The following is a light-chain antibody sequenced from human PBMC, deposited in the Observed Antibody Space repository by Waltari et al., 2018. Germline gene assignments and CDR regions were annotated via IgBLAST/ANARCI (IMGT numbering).Light chain of an antibody. J-gene: IGKJ4*01. Sequence: EIVLTQSPCTLSLSPGDRATLSCRASQRISGSWLAWYQQKPGQAPTLLMYGASSRATAIPDRFSGSGSGTDFTLTISRLEPEDFAVYYCQQYDASSVTFGGGTKVEIK. V-gene: IGKV3-20*01. CDR1: QRISGSW. CDR2: GAS. CDR3: QQYDASSVT.